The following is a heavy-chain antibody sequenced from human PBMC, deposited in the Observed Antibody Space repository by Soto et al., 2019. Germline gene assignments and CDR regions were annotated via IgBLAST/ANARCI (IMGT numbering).Heavy chain of an antibody. Sequence: SETLSLTCTVSGGSISSGDYYWSWVRQHPGKGLEWIGYRSYSGSTYYNPSLKSRVTIVVDTSRNQFSLRLSSVTAADTAVYYCAREGGLAYCGGDCLYNWFDPWGQGTLVTVSS. D-gene: IGHD2-21*02. CDR1: GGSISSGDYY. CDR2: RSYSGST. CDR3: AREGGLAYCGGDCLYNWFDP. J-gene: IGHJ5*02. V-gene: IGHV4-31*03.